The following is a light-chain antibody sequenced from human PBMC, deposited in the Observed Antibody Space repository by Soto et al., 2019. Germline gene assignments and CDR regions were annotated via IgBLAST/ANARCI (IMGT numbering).Light chain of an antibody. Sequence: EIVLTQSPYTVSVSPGERVTLSCRASQNIFSNYLAWYQQKPGQVPRLLIYGASTRATGIADRFSGGGSGTDFTLTISRLEPEDFAVYHCQQYGRSWTFGQGTKVDIK. V-gene: IGKV3-20*01. CDR2: GAS. CDR1: QNIFSNY. J-gene: IGKJ1*01. CDR3: QQYGRSWT.